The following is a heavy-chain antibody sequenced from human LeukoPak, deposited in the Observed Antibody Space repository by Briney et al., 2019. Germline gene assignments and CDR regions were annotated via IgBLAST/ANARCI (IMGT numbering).Heavy chain of an antibody. CDR3: ARGEAYYYDSSGYYPAIDY. V-gene: IGHV3-21*01. Sequence: GGSLRLSCAASGFIFNSYSMNWVRQAPGKGLEWVSSLSSSSYKYYADSVKGRFTISRDTAKNSLYLQMNSLRAEDTAVYYCARGEAYYYDSSGYYPAIDYWGQGTLVTVSS. J-gene: IGHJ4*02. CDR1: GFIFNSYS. D-gene: IGHD3-22*01. CDR2: LSSSSYK.